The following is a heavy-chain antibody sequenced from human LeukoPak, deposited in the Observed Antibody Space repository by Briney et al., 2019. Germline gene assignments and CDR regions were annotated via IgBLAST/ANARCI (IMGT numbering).Heavy chain of an antibody. D-gene: IGHD4-17*01. CDR1: GGSISSYY. CDR2: IYYSGST. V-gene: IGHV4-59*01. Sequence: SQTLSPTCTVAGGSISSYYWSWIRQPPGKGLEWSGYIYYSGSTNYNPSLKSRVTISVDTSKNQFSLKLSSVTAADTAVYYCARGPSYGDYALFNWGQGTLVTVSS. J-gene: IGHJ4*02. CDR3: ARGPSYGDYALFN.